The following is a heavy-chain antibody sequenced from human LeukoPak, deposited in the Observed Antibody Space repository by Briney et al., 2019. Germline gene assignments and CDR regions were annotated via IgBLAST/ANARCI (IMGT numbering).Heavy chain of an antibody. CDR2: IKSKTDGGTT. Sequence: PGGSLRLSCAAPGFTFSDAWMSWGRQAPGKGREWVGRIKSKTDGGTTDYAAPVKGRFTISRDDSKSTLNLQMNSLKTEDTAVYYCTPSIAVAGSLDYWGQGTLVTVSS. CDR3: TPSIAVAGSLDY. J-gene: IGHJ4*02. CDR1: GFTFSDAW. D-gene: IGHD6-19*01. V-gene: IGHV3-15*01.